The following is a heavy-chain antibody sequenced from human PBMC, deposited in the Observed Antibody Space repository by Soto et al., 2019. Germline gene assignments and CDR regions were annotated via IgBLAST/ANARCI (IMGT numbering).Heavy chain of an antibody. CDR1: GGTFSTYS. J-gene: IGHJ4*02. CDR3: ASSSGNNYGVGTNYYFDY. D-gene: IGHD5-18*01. V-gene: IGHV1-69*06. CDR2: IIPIFGTA. Sequence: QVQLVQSGAEVKKPGSSVNVSCKTSGGTFSTYSIVWVRQAPGEGLEWMGGIIPIFGTANYAQKFQDRVTITADKSTNTAFMELSSLKSEDTAMYYCASSSGNNYGVGTNYYFDYWGQGTLVPLSS.